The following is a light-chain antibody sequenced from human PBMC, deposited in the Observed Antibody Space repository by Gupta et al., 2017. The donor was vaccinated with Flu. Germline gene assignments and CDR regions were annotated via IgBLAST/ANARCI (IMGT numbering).Light chain of an antibody. CDR1: QSVSSSY. CDR3: QQDGSSLVG. Sequence: EIVLTQSPGTLSLSPGERATLSCRASQSVSSSYLAWYQQKPGQAPRLLIYGASSRATGIPDRFSGSGSGTDFTLTISRLEPEDFAVYYCQQDGSSLVGFGQGTKVEIK. V-gene: IGKV3-20*01. J-gene: IGKJ1*01. CDR2: GAS.